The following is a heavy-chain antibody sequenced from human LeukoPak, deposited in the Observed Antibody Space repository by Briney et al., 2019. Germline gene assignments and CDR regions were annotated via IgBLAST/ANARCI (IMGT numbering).Heavy chain of an antibody. CDR2: ISSSTSST. CDR3: AREAYYDCSGSLDY. Sequence: GGSLRLSCAASGFTFGSFAMTWVRQAPGKGLEWVSLISSSTSSTFYADSVKGRFTISRANSKNTLYLQMSSLRADDTAIYYCAREAYYDCSGSLDYWGQGTLVTVSS. CDR1: GFTFGSFA. D-gene: IGHD3-22*01. J-gene: IGHJ4*02. V-gene: IGHV3-23*01.